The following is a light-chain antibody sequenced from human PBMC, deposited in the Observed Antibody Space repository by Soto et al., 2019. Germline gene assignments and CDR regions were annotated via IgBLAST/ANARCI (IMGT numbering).Light chain of an antibody. V-gene: IGLV2-18*01. Sequence: QSALTQPPSVSGSPGQSVSISCTGTSSDVGTYISVSWYQQPPGTAPKLIIYAVSNRPSGVPDRFSGSKSGNTASLTISGLQAEDEADYYCSLYISRSTSFVFGTGT. CDR3: SLYISRSTSFV. CDR1: SSDVGTYIS. CDR2: AVS. J-gene: IGLJ1*01.